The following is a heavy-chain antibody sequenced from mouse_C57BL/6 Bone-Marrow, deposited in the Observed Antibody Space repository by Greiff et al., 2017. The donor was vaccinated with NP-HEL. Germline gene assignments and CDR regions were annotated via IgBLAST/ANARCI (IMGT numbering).Heavy chain of an antibody. CDR3: ARDPVTTGYAMDY. J-gene: IGHJ4*01. CDR1: GFTFSSYA. CDR2: ISDGGSYT. Sequence: EVMLVESGGGLVKPGGSLKLSCAASGFTFSSYAMSWVRQTPEKRLEWVATISDGGSYTYYPANVKGRFTISRDNAKNNLYLQMSHLKSEDTAMYYCARDPVTTGYAMDYWGQGTSVTVSS. D-gene: IGHD2-1*01. V-gene: IGHV5-4*01.